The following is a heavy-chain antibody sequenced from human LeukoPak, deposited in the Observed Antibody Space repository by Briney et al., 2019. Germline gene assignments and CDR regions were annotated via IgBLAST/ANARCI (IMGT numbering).Heavy chain of an antibody. J-gene: IGHJ4*02. CDR2: IYTSGST. V-gene: IGHV4-61*02. CDR3: ARDVREKGYCSGGSCYQ. D-gene: IGHD2-15*01. Sequence: SQTLSLTRTVSGGSISSGSYYWSWIRQPAGKGLEWIGRIYTSGSTNYNPSLKSRVTISVDTSKNQFSLKLSSVTAADTAVYYCARDVREKGYCSGGSCYQWGQGTLVTASS. CDR1: GGSISSGSYY.